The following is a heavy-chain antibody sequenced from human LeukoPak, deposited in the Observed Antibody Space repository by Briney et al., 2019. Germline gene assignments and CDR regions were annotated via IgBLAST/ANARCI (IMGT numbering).Heavy chain of an antibody. D-gene: IGHD6-13*01. CDR1: GFTFSSYW. J-gene: IGHJ5*02. V-gene: IGHV3-7*01. CDR3: ARVISSWYLGNWFDP. CDR2: IKQDGSEK. Sequence: QPGGSLRLSCAASGFTFSSYWMSWVRQAPGKGLEWVANIKQDGSEKYYVDSVKGRFTISRDNAKNSLYLQMNSLRAEDTAVYYCARVISSWYLGNWFDPWGQGTLVTVSS.